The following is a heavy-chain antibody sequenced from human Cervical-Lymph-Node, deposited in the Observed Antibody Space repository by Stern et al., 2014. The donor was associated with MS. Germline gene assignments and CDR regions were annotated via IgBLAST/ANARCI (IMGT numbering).Heavy chain of an antibody. D-gene: IGHD3-22*01. Sequence: EVQLVESGAEVKKPGESLRISCKDSGYSFSSYWITWVRQKPGKGLEWLGRIDPSDSRTNYSPSFEGHVTMSVDKNIDTAYLKWSSLNASDTAIYFCTTPGLRPDRNGFPIWGQGTMVTVSS. CDR1: GYSFSSYW. CDR2: IDPSDSRT. V-gene: IGHV5-10-1*03. J-gene: IGHJ3*02. CDR3: TTPGLRPDRNGFPI.